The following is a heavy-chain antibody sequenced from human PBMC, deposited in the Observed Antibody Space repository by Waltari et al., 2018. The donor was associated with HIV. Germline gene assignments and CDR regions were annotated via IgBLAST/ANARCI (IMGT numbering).Heavy chain of an antibody. Sequence: VQLVQSGAEVKNPGASVKVSCKTSVYNFMDYGVNLVRQAKGQGLEGLGLINPKTGKTGTAHKFQGRMTMAVTVSSHITFLDLSDLKSADPATYFCARMYCTLSTCSRTNWFDPWGQGSSVTVSS. D-gene: IGHD2-8*01. CDR1: VYNFMDYG. J-gene: IGHJ5*02. CDR2: INPKTGKT. V-gene: IGHV1-8*02. CDR3: ARMYCTLSTCSRTNWFDP.